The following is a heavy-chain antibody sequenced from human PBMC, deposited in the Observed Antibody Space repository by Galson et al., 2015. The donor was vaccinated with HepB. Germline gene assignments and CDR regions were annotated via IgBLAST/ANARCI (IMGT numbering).Heavy chain of an antibody. Sequence: SLRLSCAASGFTFSDYYMSWIRQAPVKGLEWVSYISGRSRYTNYADSVKGRFTISRDNAKNSLYLQMNSLRAEDTAVYYCARDSSDYSNFCLDPWGQGTLVLVSS. CDR3: ARDSSDYSNFCLDP. CDR2: ISGRSRYT. J-gene: IGHJ5*02. D-gene: IGHD4-11*01. CDR1: GFTFSDYY. V-gene: IGHV3-11*05.